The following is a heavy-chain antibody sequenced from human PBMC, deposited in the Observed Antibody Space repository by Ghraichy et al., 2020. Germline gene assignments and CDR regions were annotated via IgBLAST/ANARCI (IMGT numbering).Heavy chain of an antibody. J-gene: IGHJ4*01. D-gene: IGHD6-13*01. CDR1: GGSISSYS. Sequence: SETLSLTCTVSGGSISSYSWGWIRQPPGKGLEWIGYIYNSGSTNYNPSLKSRVTISADTSKNQFSLKLNSVTAADTAVYYCARATSGTGPDYWGQGTLVTVSS. CDR3: ARATSGTGPDY. V-gene: IGHV4-59*01. CDR2: IYNSGST.